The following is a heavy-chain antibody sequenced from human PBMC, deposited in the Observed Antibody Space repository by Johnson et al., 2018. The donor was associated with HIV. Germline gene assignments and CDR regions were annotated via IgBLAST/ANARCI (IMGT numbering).Heavy chain of an antibody. CDR3: ARDSDSLYAFDI. CDR2: INSDGRST. D-gene: IGHD3-22*01. CDR1: GFTFSNYW. J-gene: IGHJ3*02. Sequence: VQLVESGGGLVQTGGSLRLSCAASGFTFSNYWMHWVRQAPGKGLVWVSRINSDGRSTYCADSVTGRFTISRDNAKNSLYLQMNSLRAEDTALYYCARDSDSLYAFDIWGQGTMVTVSS. V-gene: IGHV3-74*01.